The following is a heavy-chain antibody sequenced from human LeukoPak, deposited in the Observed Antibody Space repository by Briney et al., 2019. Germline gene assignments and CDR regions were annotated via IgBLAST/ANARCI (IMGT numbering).Heavy chain of an antibody. V-gene: IGHV3-30*04. CDR1: GFSFSDYT. Sequence: GGSLRLSCAASGFSFSDYTMHWVRQAPGKGLEWVAMISYDGSKKYYADSVKGRFSSSRDNSKNTLYLQMNSLRAEDTAVYYCARGSGNAFDIWGQGTLVTVSS. CDR3: ARGSGNAFDI. J-gene: IGHJ3*02. CDR2: ISYDGSKK.